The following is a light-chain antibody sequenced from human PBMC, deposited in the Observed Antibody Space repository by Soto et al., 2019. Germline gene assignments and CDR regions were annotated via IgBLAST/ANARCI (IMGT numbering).Light chain of an antibody. CDR1: SSDVGGYNF. CDR2: HVT. V-gene: IGLV2-14*01. J-gene: IGLJ1*01. CDR3: SSYTSNITPYV. Sequence: SVLTKPASMSGSPGQSITISCTGTSSDVGGYNFVSWYQQHPGKAPKLMIYHVTNRPSGVSSRFSGSKSGNTASLTISGLQAEDEADYYCSSYTSNITPYVFGTGTKVTVL.